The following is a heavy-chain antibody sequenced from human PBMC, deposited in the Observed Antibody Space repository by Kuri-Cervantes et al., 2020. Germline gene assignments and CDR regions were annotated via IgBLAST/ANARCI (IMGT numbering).Heavy chain of an antibody. CDR3: AKTDVVAATGYYYGMDV. CDR2: INQDGSVK. Sequence: LSLTCAASGFTFRNYWMSWVRQAPGKGLEWVANINQDGSVKHYVDSVRGRFTISRDNAKNSLYLQMNSLRAEDTALYYCAKTDVVAATGYYYGMDVWGQGTTVTVSS. V-gene: IGHV3-7*03. D-gene: IGHD2-15*01. CDR1: GFTFRNYW. J-gene: IGHJ6*02.